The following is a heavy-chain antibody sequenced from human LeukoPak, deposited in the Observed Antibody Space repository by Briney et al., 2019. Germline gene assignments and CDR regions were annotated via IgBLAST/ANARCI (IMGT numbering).Heavy chain of an antibody. CDR2: IYSSGST. V-gene: IGHV4-59*01. CDR1: GGSIRGYY. D-gene: IGHD3-10*01. CDR3: ARVYDSGSQAYFYYMDV. Sequence: SETLSLTCNVSGGSIRGYYWSWIRQPSGKGLEWIGYIYSSGSTNYNPSLKSRVTMSVDTSKNQFSLKVNSVTAADTAVYYCARVYDSGSQAYFYYMDVWGKGTTVTISS. J-gene: IGHJ6*03.